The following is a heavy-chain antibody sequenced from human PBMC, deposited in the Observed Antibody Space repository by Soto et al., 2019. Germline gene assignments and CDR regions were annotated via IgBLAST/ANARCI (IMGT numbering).Heavy chain of an antibody. CDR3: ARVAYDFWSGYSNPEFDY. CDR2: ISSSGSTI. Sequence: PGGSLRLSCAASGFTFSSYEMNWVRQAPGKGLEWVSYISSSGSTIYYADSVKGRFTISRDNAKNSLYLQMNSLRAEDAAVYYCARVAYDFWSGYSNPEFDYWGQGTLVTVSS. CDR1: GFTFSSYE. J-gene: IGHJ4*02. D-gene: IGHD3-3*01. V-gene: IGHV3-48*03.